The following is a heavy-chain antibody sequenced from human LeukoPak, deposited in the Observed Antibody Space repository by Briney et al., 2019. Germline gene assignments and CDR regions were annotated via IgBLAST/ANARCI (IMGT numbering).Heavy chain of an antibody. Sequence: PGGSLRLSCAASGFIFSSYEMNWVRQAPGKGLEWVSYISGSGTTMYYGDSVKGRFTVSRDNAKNSLYLQMNSLRAEDTAVYCCARDPPTSGAFEYWGQGTLVTVSS. V-gene: IGHV3-48*03. CDR3: ARDPPTSGAFEY. J-gene: IGHJ4*02. CDR2: ISGSGTTM. D-gene: IGHD1-26*01. CDR1: GFIFSSYE.